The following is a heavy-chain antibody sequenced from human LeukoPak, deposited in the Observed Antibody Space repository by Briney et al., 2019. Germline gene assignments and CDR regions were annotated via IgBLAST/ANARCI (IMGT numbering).Heavy chain of an antibody. CDR1: GYTFTGYY. J-gene: IGHJ6*03. CDR2: IIPIFGTA. Sequence: ASVKVSCKASGYTFTGYYMHWVRQAPGQGLEWMGGIIPIFGTANYAQKFQGRVTITADKSTSTAYMELSSLRSEDTAVYYCATTPPSGSYYYYYMDVWGKGTTVTVSS. CDR3: ATTPPSGSYYYYYMDV. D-gene: IGHD1-26*01. V-gene: IGHV1-69*06.